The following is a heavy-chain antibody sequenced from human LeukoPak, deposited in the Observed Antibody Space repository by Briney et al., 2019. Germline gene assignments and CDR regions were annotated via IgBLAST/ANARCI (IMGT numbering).Heavy chain of an antibody. CDR2: TNSRGSGE. CDR1: GFIFSSYS. CDR3: AREGSIVPHQDLDS. V-gene: IGHV3-21*01. Sequence: GGSLRLSCAASGFIFSSYSMNWVRQAPGKGLEWVSSTNSRGSGEYYADSVKGRFTISRDNAKNSLYLQMNSLRAEDTAVYYCAREGSIVPHQDLDSWGQGTLVTVSS. J-gene: IGHJ4*02. D-gene: IGHD2-8*01.